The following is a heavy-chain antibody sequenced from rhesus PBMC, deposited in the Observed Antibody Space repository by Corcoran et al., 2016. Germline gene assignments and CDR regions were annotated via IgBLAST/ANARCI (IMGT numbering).Heavy chain of an antibody. CDR2: ISTYNGNK. J-gene: IGHJ4*01. CDR3: TRATGYSSSFLFDY. Sequence: QVQLVQSGAEIKQPGSSVKLSCKASGYPFNSYFFHWVRQAPGQGLEWIRLISTYNGNKVYAQNFQGRVTITTDTSTSTGYMELSSLRSEDTAVYYCTRATGYSSSFLFDYWGQGVLVTVSS. V-gene: IGHV1-1*01. CDR1: GYPFNSYF. D-gene: IGHD6-19*01.